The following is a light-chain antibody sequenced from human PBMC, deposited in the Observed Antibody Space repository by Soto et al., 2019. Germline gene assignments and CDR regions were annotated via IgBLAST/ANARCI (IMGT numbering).Light chain of an antibody. V-gene: IGLV2-14*03. J-gene: IGLJ2*01. CDR1: YSDIGGYNY. CDR2: DVT. Sequence: QSVLTQPASVSGSPGQSITISCTGAYSDIGGYNYVSWYQQHPGKAPKLMIYDVTNRPSGVSYRFSGSKSGNTASLTISGLAAEDEADYYCSSSTSRSTLGVFGGGTKLTVL. CDR3: SSSTSRSTLGV.